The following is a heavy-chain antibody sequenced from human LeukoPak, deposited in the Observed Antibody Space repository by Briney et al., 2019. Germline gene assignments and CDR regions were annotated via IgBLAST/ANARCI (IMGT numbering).Heavy chain of an antibody. CDR1: GDSVSSNSAA. V-gene: IGHV6-1*01. CDR3: ARDSGYDLVTPLDY. D-gene: IGHD5-12*01. CDR2: TYYRSKWYN. J-gene: IGHJ4*02. Sequence: KFSQTLSLTCAISGDSVSSNSAAWNWIRQSPSRGLEWLGRTYYRSKWYNDYAVSVKSRITINPDTSKNQFSLQLNSVTPEDTAVYYCARDSGYDLVTPLDYWGQGTLVTVSS.